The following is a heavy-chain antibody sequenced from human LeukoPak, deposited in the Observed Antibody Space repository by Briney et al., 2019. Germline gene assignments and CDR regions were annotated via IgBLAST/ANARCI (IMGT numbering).Heavy chain of an antibody. CDR2: ISSSGSTI. V-gene: IGHV3-48*03. Sequence: GGSLRLSCAASGFTFSSYEMNWVRQAPGKGLEWVSYISSSGSTIYYADSVKGRFTISRDNAKNSLYLQMNSLGAEDTADYYCARILWFGEFYWGQGTLVTVSS. CDR3: ARILWFGEFY. D-gene: IGHD3-10*01. CDR1: GFTFSSYE. J-gene: IGHJ4*02.